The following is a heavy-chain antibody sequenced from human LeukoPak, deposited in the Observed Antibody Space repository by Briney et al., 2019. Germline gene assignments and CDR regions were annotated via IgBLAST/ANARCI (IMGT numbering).Heavy chain of an antibody. CDR2: IIPIFGTA. D-gene: IGHD3-10*01. CDR1: GGTFSSYA. CDR3: ARDRLAFKARAWFEDLLMGYFDD. J-gene: IGHJ4*02. V-gene: IGHV1-69*01. Sequence: GSSVKVSCKASGGTFSSYAISWVRQAPGQGLEWMGGIIPIFGTANYAQKFQGRVTITADESTSTAYMELSSLRSEDTAVYYCARDRLAFKARAWFEDLLMGYFDDWGQGTLVTVSS.